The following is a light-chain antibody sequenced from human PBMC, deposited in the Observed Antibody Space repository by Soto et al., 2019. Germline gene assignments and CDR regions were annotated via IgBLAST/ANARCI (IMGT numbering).Light chain of an antibody. CDR2: GAS. CDR3: QQYCSSPPFT. CDR1: QSVSSSY. J-gene: IGKJ3*01. Sequence: EIVLTQSPGTLSLSPGERATLSCRASQSVSSSYLAWYQQKPGQAPRLLIYGASSRATGIPDRFSGSGSGTDVSLTISRMEPEEFAVYYCQQYCSSPPFTFGPGTKVDIK. V-gene: IGKV3-20*01.